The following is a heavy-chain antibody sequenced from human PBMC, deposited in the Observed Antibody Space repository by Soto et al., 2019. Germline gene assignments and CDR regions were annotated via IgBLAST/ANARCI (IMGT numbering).Heavy chain of an antibody. Sequence: QVQLQESGQGLVKASQTLSLTCTVSGGSIRNGNYYWSWIRQLPGKGLEWIGNIYYIGTTSYNPSLKSRVIISIDTSKNQFSLELTSVLAADTAVYYCAKNETTRPWFDPWGQGTLVTVSS. CDR3: AKNETTRPWFDP. D-gene: IGHD1-1*01. V-gene: IGHV4-31*03. J-gene: IGHJ5*02. CDR1: GGSIRNGNYY. CDR2: IYYIGTT.